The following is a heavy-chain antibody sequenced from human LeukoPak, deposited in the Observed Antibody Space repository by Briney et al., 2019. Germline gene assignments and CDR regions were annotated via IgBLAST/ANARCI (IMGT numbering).Heavy chain of an antibody. Sequence: GGSLRLSCAASGFTFSSYAMSWVRQAPGKGLVWVSRIDSDGSSTSYADSVKGRFTVSRDNAKNTVSLQMDSLRAEDTAVYYCVRDRIGFDPWGQGTLVTVSS. D-gene: IGHD3-16*02. CDR2: IDSDGSST. CDR1: GFTFSSYA. J-gene: IGHJ5*02. CDR3: VRDRIGFDP. V-gene: IGHV3-74*01.